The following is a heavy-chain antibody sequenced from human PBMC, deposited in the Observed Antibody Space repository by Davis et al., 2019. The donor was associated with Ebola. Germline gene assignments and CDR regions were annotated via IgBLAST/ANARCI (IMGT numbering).Heavy chain of an antibody. CDR1: GYTFTSYG. Sequence: ASVKVSCKASGYTFTSYGISWVRQAPGQGLEWMGWISAYNGNTNYAQKLQGRVTMTTDTSTSTAYMELRSLRSDDTAVYYCARTLNYGDYYYYGMDVWGQGTTVTASS. V-gene: IGHV1-18*01. CDR3: ARTLNYGDYYYYGMDV. D-gene: IGHD4-17*01. J-gene: IGHJ6*02. CDR2: ISAYNGNT.